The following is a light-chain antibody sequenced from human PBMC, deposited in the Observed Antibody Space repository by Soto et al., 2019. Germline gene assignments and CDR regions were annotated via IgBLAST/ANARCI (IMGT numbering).Light chain of an antibody. Sequence: EIVMTQSPATLSVSPGEKATLSCRASQSVSSSYLAWYQQAPRLLIYGASTRATGIPDRFSGSGSGTQFTLTIDNMQSEDSGVYYCQQYENWPRTFGQGTKVDIK. CDR3: QQYENWPRT. J-gene: IGKJ1*01. V-gene: IGKV3D-15*01. CDR1: QSVSSSY. CDR2: GAS.